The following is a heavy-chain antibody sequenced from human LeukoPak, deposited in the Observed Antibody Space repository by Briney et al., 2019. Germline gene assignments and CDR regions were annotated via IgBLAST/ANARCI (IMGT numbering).Heavy chain of an antibody. V-gene: IGHV4-59*01. D-gene: IGHD3-22*01. CDR1: GGSISSYY. Sequence: SETLSLTCTVSGGSISSYYWSWIRQPPGKGLEWIGYIYYSGSTNYNPSLKSRVTISVDTSKNQFSLKLSSVTAADTAVYYCASGGLNYYDSSGYYYWGQGTLVTVSS. J-gene: IGHJ4*02. CDR2: IYYSGST. CDR3: ASGGLNYYDSSGYYY.